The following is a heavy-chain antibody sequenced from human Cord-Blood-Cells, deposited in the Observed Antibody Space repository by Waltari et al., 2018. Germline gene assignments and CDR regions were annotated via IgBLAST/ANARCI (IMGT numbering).Heavy chain of an antibody. CDR2: IYYSGGT. CDR1: GGSISSYY. D-gene: IGHD3-10*01. CDR3: ARDRRYYGSGSYAFDI. V-gene: IGHV4-59*01. Sequence: QVQLQESGPGLVKPSETLSLTCTVSGGSISSYYWSWIRQPPGKGLEWIGYIYYSGGTNHNPSRKSRVTMSVDTSKNQFALKLSSVTAADTAVYYCARDRRYYGSGSYAFDIWGQGTMVTVSS. J-gene: IGHJ3*02.